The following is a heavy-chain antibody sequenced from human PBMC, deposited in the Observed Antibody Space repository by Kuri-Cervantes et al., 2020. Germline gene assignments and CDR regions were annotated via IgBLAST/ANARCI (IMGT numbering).Heavy chain of an antibody. CDR3: AREGRTGDAFDI. CDR2: IYYSGST. Sequence: SETLSLTCTVSGGSISGYYWCWIRQPPGKGLEWIGNIYYSGSTNYSPSLKGRVTISLDTSKSQFSLKLSSVTAADTAVYYCAREGRTGDAFDIWGQGTMVTVSS. CDR1: GGSISGYY. V-gene: IGHV4-59*12. D-gene: IGHD3/OR15-3a*01. J-gene: IGHJ3*02.